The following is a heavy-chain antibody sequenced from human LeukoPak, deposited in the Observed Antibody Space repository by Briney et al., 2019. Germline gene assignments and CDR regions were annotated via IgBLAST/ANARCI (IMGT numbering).Heavy chain of an antibody. D-gene: IGHD5-18*01. Sequence: SETLSLTCTVSGGSISSYYWTWIRQPPGKGLEWIGCIYYSGSTNYNPSLKSRVTISVDTSKNQFSLNLSSVTAADTAVYYCARRSGYSYGPYRDAFDIWGQGTMVTVSS. J-gene: IGHJ3*02. CDR3: ARRSGYSYGPYRDAFDI. V-gene: IGHV4-59*08. CDR1: GGSISSYY. CDR2: IYYSGST.